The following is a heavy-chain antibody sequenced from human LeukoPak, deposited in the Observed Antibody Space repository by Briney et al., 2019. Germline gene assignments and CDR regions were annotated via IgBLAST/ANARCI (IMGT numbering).Heavy chain of an antibody. Sequence: GGSLRLSCAASGFTFSDSYMSWIRQAPGKGLEWVSYISSSSSDTNYAGSVKGRFTISRDNAKNSLYLQMNSLRAEDTAVYYCARGSRAIQLGDDYWGQGTLVTVSS. CDR1: GFTFSDSY. CDR2: ISSSSSDT. D-gene: IGHD6-6*01. CDR3: ARGSRAIQLGDDY. V-gene: IGHV3-11*06. J-gene: IGHJ4*02.